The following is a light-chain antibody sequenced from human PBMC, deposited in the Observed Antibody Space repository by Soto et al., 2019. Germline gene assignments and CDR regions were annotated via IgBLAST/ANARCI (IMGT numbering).Light chain of an antibody. J-gene: IGKJ5*01. V-gene: IGKV1-39*01. CDR3: QQYYSYPIT. CDR1: QNIRNY. CDR2: GAS. Sequence: DIEMTQSPSSLSASIGDRVTISCRASQNIRNYLNWYQQKSGKAPKLLIYGASSLRSGVPSRFGGTGSGTDFTLTISCLQSEDFATYYCQQYYSYPITFGQGTRLEIK.